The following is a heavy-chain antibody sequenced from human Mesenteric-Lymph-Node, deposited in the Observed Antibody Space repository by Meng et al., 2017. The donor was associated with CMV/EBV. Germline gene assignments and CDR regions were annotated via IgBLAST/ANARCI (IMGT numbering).Heavy chain of an antibody. V-gene: IGHV4-34*01. CDR3: ARGRGYSYGPALDY. Sequence: SETLSLTCAVYGGSFSGYYWSWIRQPPGKGLEWIGEINHSGSTNYNPSLKSRVTISVDTSKNQFSLKLSSVTAADTAVYYCARGRGYSYGPALDYWGQGTLVTAPQ. D-gene: IGHD5-18*01. CDR1: GGSFSGYY. J-gene: IGHJ4*02. CDR2: INHSGST.